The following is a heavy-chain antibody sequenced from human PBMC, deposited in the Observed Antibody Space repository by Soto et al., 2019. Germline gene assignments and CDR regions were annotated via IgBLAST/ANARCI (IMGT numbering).Heavy chain of an antibody. V-gene: IGHV4-34*01. Sequence: TSETLSLTCAVYGGSFSGYYWSWIRQPPGKGLEWIGEINHSGSTNYNPSLKSRVTISVDTSKNQFSLKLSSVTAADTAVYYCARCRYYYDSSWDYWGQGTLVTVSS. CDR2: INHSGST. CDR1: GGSFSGYY. D-gene: IGHD3-22*01. J-gene: IGHJ4*02. CDR3: ARCRYYYDSSWDY.